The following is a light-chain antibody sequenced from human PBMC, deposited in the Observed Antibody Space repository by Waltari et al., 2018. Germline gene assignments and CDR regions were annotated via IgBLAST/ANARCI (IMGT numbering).Light chain of an antibody. Sequence: QSVLTQPPSASGTPGQRVPISCSGSSSNIGSNTVNWYKQLPGTAPKLLIYSNHQRPSGVPDRFSCSESGTAASLAIGGLQSGDEADYYWAAWDDSLNGPVFGGGTKLTVL. CDR1: SSNIGSNT. J-gene: IGLJ2*01. CDR3: AAWDDSLNGPV. CDR2: SNH. V-gene: IGLV1-44*01.